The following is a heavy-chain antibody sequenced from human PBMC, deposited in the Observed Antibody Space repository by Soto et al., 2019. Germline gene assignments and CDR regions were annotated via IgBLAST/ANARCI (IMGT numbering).Heavy chain of an antibody. D-gene: IGHD5-18*01. V-gene: IGHV3-11*06. CDR2: ISSSSSYT. Sequence: GGSLRLSCAASGFTFSDYHMSWIRQAPGKGLEWVSYISSSSSYTNYADSVKGRFTISRDNAKNSLYLQMNSLRAEDTAVYYCARAGYSYGYFDYWGQGTLVTVSS. CDR1: GFTFSDYH. J-gene: IGHJ4*02. CDR3: ARAGYSYGYFDY.